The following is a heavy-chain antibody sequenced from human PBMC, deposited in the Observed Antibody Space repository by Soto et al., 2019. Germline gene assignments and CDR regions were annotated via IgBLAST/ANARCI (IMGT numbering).Heavy chain of an antibody. CDR3: ARQPSYYDFWSGYLSSDDHYNRHDP. D-gene: IGHD3-3*01. Sequence: SETLSLTCTVSGASIGSSYWSWIRQPPGKGLEWMGYIFYSGSTNYSPSLNSRVSITVDTSKNQFSLNLSSVTAADTAVYYCARQPSYYDFWSGYLSSDDHYNRHDP. V-gene: IGHV4-59*08. J-gene: IGHJ5*02. CDR1: GASIGSSY. CDR2: IFYSGST.